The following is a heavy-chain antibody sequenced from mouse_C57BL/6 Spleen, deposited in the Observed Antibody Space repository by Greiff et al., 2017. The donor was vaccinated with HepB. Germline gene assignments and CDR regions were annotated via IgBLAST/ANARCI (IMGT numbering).Heavy chain of an antibody. CDR1: GYTFTDYN. D-gene: IGHD1-1*01. Sequence: EVQLQQSGPELVKPGASVKIPCKASGYTFTDYNMDWVKQSHGKSLEWIGDINPNNGGTIYNQKFKGKATLTVDKSSSTAYMELRSLTSEDTAVYYCARGAYGSSYWENWYFDVWGTGTTVTVSS. CDR2: INPNNGGT. J-gene: IGHJ1*03. V-gene: IGHV1-18*01. CDR3: ARGAYGSSYWENWYFDV.